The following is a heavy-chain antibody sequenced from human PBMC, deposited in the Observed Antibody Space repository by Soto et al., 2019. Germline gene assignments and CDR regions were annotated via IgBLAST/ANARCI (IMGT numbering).Heavy chain of an antibody. CDR1: GFTFSSYA. CDR3: ARTLPRASY. V-gene: IGHV3-23*01. Sequence: GGSLRLTCAASGFTFSSYAMSWVRQAPGKGLEWVSTISGSGGDTWYADSVKGRFTVSRDNSENTLYLHMSSLRADDTAVYYCARTLPRASYWGQGTHVTVSS. CDR2: ISGSGGDT. J-gene: IGHJ4*02. D-gene: IGHD2-2*01.